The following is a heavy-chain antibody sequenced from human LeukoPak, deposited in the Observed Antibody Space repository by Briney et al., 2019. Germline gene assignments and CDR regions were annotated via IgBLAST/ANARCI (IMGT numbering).Heavy chain of an antibody. CDR3: ARQDFWSGYYPIDY. D-gene: IGHD3-3*01. Sequence: GASVKVSCKASGYTFTGYYMHWVRQAPGQGLEWMGWINPNSGGTNYAQKFQGRVTMTRDTSISTAYMELSRLRSDDTAVYYCARQDFWSGYYPIDYWGQGTLVTVSS. CDR2: INPNSGGT. J-gene: IGHJ4*02. CDR1: GYTFTGYY. V-gene: IGHV1-2*02.